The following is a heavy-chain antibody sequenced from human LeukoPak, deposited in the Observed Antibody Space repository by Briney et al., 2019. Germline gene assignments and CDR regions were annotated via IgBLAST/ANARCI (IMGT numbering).Heavy chain of an antibody. Sequence: SVKVSCKASGGXFKNHDINWVRQAPGQGLEWMGGIIPVFGTPNYAQRFQGRVRITADESTTTAYMELSSLRSDDTALYYCARGGRYCRSTSCWDFWGQGTLVTVSS. CDR3: ARGGRYCRSTSCWDF. CDR1: GGXFKNHD. V-gene: IGHV1-69*13. D-gene: IGHD2-2*01. J-gene: IGHJ4*02. CDR2: IIPVFGTP.